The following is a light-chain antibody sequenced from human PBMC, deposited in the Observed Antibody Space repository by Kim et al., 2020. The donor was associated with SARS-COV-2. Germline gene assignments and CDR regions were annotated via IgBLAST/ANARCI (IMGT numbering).Light chain of an antibody. Sequence: SASVGDTVTITCRASQNIGNYLNWYQQKSGKAPKLLIYAASTLESGGPSRFIGSGSGTDFSLIISSLEPEDFATYYCQQSYSSPHSFGQGTKLEI. CDR1: QNIGNY. V-gene: IGKV1-39*01. CDR3: QQSYSSPHS. CDR2: AAS. J-gene: IGKJ2*03.